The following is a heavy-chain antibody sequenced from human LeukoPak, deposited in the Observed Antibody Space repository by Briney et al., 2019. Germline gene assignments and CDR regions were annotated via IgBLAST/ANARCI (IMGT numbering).Heavy chain of an antibody. J-gene: IGHJ4*02. CDR2: PSSSGSNI. D-gene: IGHD4-17*01. CDR1: GFTFSSYE. V-gene: IGHV3-48*03. Sequence: QPAGSLRLSCAASGFTFSSYEMNWDRQAPGQELEWVSYPSSSGSNIYYADSVKGRFTISRDNAKNSLYLQMNSLRAEDTAVYYCARGDDYGVFDYWGQGTLVTVSS. CDR3: ARGDDYGVFDY.